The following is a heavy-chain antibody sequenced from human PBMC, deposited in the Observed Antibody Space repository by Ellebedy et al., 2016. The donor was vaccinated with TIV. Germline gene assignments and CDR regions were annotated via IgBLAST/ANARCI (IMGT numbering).Heavy chain of an antibody. CDR1: GYTFTSYG. Sequence: AASVKVSCKASGYTFTSYGISWVRQAPGQGLEWMGWISAYNGNTNYAQKLQGRVTMTTDTSTSTAYMELRSLRSDDTAVYYCASGGTLLGAFNTFDIWGQGTMVTVSS. CDR3: ASGGTLLGAFNTFDI. CDR2: ISAYNGNT. J-gene: IGHJ3*02. D-gene: IGHD3-16*01. V-gene: IGHV1-18*01.